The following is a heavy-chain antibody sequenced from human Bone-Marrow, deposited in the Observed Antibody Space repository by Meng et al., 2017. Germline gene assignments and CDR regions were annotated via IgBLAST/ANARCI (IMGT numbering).Heavy chain of an antibody. J-gene: IGHJ3*02. CDR2: INPNSGGT. D-gene: IGHD2-8*01. V-gene: IGHV1-2*02. CDR1: GYTLTELS. Sequence: ASVKVSCKVSGYTLTELSMHWVRQAPGQGLEWMGWINPNSGGTNYAQKFQGRVTMTRDTSISTAYMELSRLRSDDTAVYYCAVPYGDAFDIWGQGTMVTVSS. CDR3: AVPYGDAFDI.